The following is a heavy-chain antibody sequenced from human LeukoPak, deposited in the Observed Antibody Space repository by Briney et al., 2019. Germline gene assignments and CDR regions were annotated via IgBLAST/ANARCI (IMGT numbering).Heavy chain of an antibody. Sequence: GGSLRLSCAASGFTFSDYYMSWIRQAPGKGLEWVSYISSSGSTIYYADSVKGRFTISRDNAKNSLYLQMNSLRAEDTAVYYCARESVFGELNFDYWGQGTLVTVSS. J-gene: IGHJ4*02. D-gene: IGHD3-10*01. CDR1: GFTFSDYY. V-gene: IGHV3-11*01. CDR3: ARESVFGELNFDY. CDR2: ISSSGSTI.